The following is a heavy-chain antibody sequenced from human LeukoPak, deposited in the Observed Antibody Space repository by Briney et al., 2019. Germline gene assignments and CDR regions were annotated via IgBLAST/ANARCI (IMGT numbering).Heavy chain of an antibody. CDR1: GGSVSDNSYN. J-gene: IGHJ4*02. D-gene: IGHD3-16*02. V-gene: IGHV4-39*07. Sequence: ASETLSLTCTVSGGSVSDNSYNWGWVRQPPGKGLEWIGSVYYSGSAYYNPSLKSRVTISVDTSKNQFSLKLSSVTAADTAVYYCARGRFMITFRGVIVSLFLYWGQGTLVTVSS. CDR2: VYYSGSA. CDR3: ARGRFMITFRGVIVSLFLY.